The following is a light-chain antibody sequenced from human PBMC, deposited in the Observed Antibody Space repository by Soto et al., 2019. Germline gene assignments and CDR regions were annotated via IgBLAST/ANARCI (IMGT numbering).Light chain of an antibody. CDR3: QQYNNRPLT. J-gene: IGKJ4*01. Sequence: IVTTQSPATLSVSPGGRATLSCRSSQNVRTNVAWYQQKPGQAPRLLIYHSSTRATGVPARFSGSGSGTDFTLTISSLQSEDVAVYFCQQYNNRPLTFGGGTKVDIK. CDR1: QNVRTN. V-gene: IGKV3-15*01. CDR2: HSS.